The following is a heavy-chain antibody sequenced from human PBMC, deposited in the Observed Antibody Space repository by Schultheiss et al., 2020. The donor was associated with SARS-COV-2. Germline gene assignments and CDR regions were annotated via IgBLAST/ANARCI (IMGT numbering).Heavy chain of an antibody. Sequence: SQTLSLTCAVSGGSISSGSYYWSWIRQPAGKGLEWIWRIYTSGSTNYNTSLKSRVTISVDTSKNQFSLKLSSVTAADTAVYYCAVGAVEEWWFDPWGQGTLVTVSS. CDR2: IYTSGST. V-gene: IGHV4-61*02. J-gene: IGHJ5*02. D-gene: IGHD3-3*01. CDR3: AVGAVEEWWFDP. CDR1: GGSISSGSYY.